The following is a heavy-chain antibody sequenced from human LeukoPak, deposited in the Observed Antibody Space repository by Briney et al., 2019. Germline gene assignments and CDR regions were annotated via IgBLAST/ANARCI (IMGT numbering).Heavy chain of an antibody. J-gene: IGHJ4*02. CDR2: INHSGST. V-gene: IGHV4-34*01. CDR1: GGSFSGYY. Sequence: SETLSLTCAVYGGSFSGYYWSWIRQPPGKGLEWIGEINHSGSTNYNPSLKSRVTISVDTSKNQFSLKLSSVTAADTAVYYCARGCGYSCGYFDYWGQGTLVTVSS. D-gene: IGHD5-18*01. CDR3: ARGCGYSCGYFDY.